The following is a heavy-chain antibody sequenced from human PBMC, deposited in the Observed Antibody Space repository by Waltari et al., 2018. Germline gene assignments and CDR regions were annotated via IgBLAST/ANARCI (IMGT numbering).Heavy chain of an antibody. CDR1: GDTVDLYY. Sequence: QLQLQESGPGLVKSSETLSLTCTVTGDTVDLYYWSWVRQSSGKTFEWLGYISYSEGPQSNPAGQRRLTLSLDTSKNHFFLSLRAVTAADTGLYFCVRGGGFRWFDVWGHGTLVSVPS. J-gene: IGHJ2*01. V-gene: IGHV4-59*02. D-gene: IGHD2-15*01. CDR2: ISYSEGP. CDR3: VRGGGFRWFDV.